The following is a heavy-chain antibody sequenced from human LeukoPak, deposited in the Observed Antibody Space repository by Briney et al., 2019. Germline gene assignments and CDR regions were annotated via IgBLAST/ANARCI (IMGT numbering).Heavy chain of an antibody. CDR1: GFSFSSYA. CDR2: ISNDGSSK. Sequence: PGRSLRLSCSASGFSFSSYAMHWVRQAPGKGLEWVAVISNDGSSKFYADSVKGRFTISRDNSKNTLDLQMNSLRAEDTAVYYCARDRGAYGSGSYSAFDIWGQGTMVTVSS. V-gene: IGHV3-30*04. D-gene: IGHD3-10*01. J-gene: IGHJ3*02. CDR3: ARDRGAYGSGSYSAFDI.